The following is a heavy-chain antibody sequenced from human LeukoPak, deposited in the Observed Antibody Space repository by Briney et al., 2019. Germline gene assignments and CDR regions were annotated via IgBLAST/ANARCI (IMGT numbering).Heavy chain of an antibody. V-gene: IGHV4-31*11. D-gene: IGHD2-15*01. Sequence: SQTLSLTCAVSGGSISSGGYSWSWIRQPPGKGLEWIGYIYYSGSTYYNPSLKSRVTISVDTSKNQFSLKLSSVTAADTAVYYCARDRGGIGNWFDPWGQGTLVTVSS. CDR3: ARDRGGIGNWFDP. CDR2: IYYSGST. CDR1: GGSISSGGYS. J-gene: IGHJ5*02.